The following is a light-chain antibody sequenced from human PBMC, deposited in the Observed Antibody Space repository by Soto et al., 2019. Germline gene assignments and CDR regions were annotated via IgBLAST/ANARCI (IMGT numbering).Light chain of an antibody. V-gene: IGKV3-20*01. CDR3: KKNVSTPRT. CDR1: QIVTSGY. CDR2: AAS. J-gene: IGKJ1*01. Sequence: EIVLTQSPGTLSLSPGERATLSCRASQIVTSGYLAWFQQKPGQAPRLLIYAASSRAAGIPDRFSGSESGTHFTLTSSRREPEDFAVYYCKKNVSTPRTFGPGTRVEIK.